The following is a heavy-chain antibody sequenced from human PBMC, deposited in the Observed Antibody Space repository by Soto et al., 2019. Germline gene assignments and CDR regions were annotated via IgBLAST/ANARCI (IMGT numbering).Heavy chain of an antibody. Sequence: EVQLVESGGGLVQPGGSLRLSCAASGFTFRNYWMSWVRQAPGMGLEWVAIIKQDGSEKYYVDSVKGRFTISRDNAKNSLFLQMNSMRVEDTAVHMCARVIGTDGCSNHAFDLWGQGTMVTVSS. CDR1: GFTFRNYW. CDR3: ARVIGTDGCSNHAFDL. D-gene: IGHD2-8*01. J-gene: IGHJ3*01. CDR2: IKQDGSEK. V-gene: IGHV3-7*04.